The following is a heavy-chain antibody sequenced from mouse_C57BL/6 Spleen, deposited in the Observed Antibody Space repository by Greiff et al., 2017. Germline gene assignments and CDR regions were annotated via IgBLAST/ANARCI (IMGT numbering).Heavy chain of an antibody. CDR3: VRHPYDYDPYWYFDV. Sequence: EVKLVESGGGLVQPKGSLKLSCAASGFSFTTYAMNWVSQAPGKGLEWVARIRSKSNNYATYYADSVKDRFTISRADSESMLYLQMNNLKTEHTAMYDCVRHPYDYDPYWYFDVWGTGTTVTVSS. CDR1: GFSFTTYA. J-gene: IGHJ1*03. D-gene: IGHD2-4*01. CDR2: IRSKSNNYAT. V-gene: IGHV10-1*01.